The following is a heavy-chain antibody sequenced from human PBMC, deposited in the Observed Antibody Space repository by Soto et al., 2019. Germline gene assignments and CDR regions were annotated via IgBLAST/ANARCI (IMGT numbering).Heavy chain of an antibody. Sequence: TSETLSLTCTVSGGSISSYYWSWIRQPPGKGLEWIGYIYYSGSTNYNPSLKSRVTISVDTSKNQFSLKLSSVTAADTAVYYCASFRDYYYGMDVWGQGTTVTVSS. CDR2: IYYSGST. J-gene: IGHJ6*02. CDR3: ASFRDYYYGMDV. CDR1: GGSISSYY. V-gene: IGHV4-59*08.